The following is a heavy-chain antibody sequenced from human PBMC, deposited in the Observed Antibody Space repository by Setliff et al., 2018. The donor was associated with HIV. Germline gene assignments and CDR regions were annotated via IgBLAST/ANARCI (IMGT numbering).Heavy chain of an antibody. CDR1: GGSISSGSYY. V-gene: IGHV4-61*09. D-gene: IGHD6-13*01. Sequence: SETLSLTCSVSGGSISSGSYYWSWIRQPAGKGLEWIGHIYTSGSTNYNPSLKSRVTMSVDTSKNQFSLKLSSVTAADTAVYYCSRAISAAGIAPFDFWGQGTLVTVSS. CDR2: IYTSGST. J-gene: IGHJ4*02. CDR3: SRAISAAGIAPFDF.